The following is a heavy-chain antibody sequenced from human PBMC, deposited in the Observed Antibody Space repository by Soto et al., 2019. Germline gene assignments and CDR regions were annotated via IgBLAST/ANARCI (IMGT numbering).Heavy chain of an antibody. CDR1: GGTFSSYA. V-gene: IGHV1-69*13. CDR3: ARYGTGSTAVDYYYGMDV. Sequence: GASVKVSYKASGGTFSSYAISWVRQAPGQGLEWMGGIIPIFGTANYAQKFQGRVTITADESTSTAYMELSSLRSEDTAVYYCARYGTGSTAVDYYYGMDVWGQGTTVSVAS. D-gene: IGHD1-7*01. J-gene: IGHJ6*02. CDR2: IIPIFGTA.